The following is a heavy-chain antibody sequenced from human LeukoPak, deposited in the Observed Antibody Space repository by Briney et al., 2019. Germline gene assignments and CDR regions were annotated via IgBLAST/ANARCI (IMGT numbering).Heavy chain of an antibody. CDR3: ARTTYYYDSSGYYWFDP. J-gene: IGHJ5*02. CDR2: INPNSGDT. D-gene: IGHD3-22*01. V-gene: IGHV1-2*02. CDR1: GYTFTGYY. Sequence: ASVKVSCKASGYTFTGYYIHWVRQAPGQGLEWMGWINPNSGDTNYAQKFQGRVTMTRDTSISTAYMELSSLRSEDTAVYYCARTTYYYDSSGYYWFDPWGQGTLVTVSS.